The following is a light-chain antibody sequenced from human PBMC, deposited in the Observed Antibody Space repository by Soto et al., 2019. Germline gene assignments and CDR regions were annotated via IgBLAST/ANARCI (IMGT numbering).Light chain of an antibody. Sequence: EIVLTQSPGTLSLSPGERATLSCRASQSVSSSYLAWYQQKPGQAPRLLIYGASSRATGIPARFSGSGSGTDFTLTISRLQPEDFATYYCQQLNSYPITFGQGTRLEIK. V-gene: IGKV3-20*01. CDR2: GAS. CDR1: QSVSSSY. J-gene: IGKJ5*01. CDR3: QQLNSYPIT.